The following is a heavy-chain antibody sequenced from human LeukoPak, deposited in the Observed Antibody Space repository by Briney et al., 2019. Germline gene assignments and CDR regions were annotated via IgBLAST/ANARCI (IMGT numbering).Heavy chain of an antibody. CDR3: ARDWGSDDTSAYYSNSGAEYFHH. Sequence: ASVKVSCKASVYTFTSYGISWVRQAPGQGLEWMGWISAYNGNTNYAQKLQGRVTMTTDTSTSTAYMELRSLRSDDTAVYYCARDWGSDDTSAYYSNSGAEYFHHWGQGTLVTVSS. J-gene: IGHJ1*01. CDR1: VYTFTSYG. CDR2: ISAYNGNT. V-gene: IGHV1-18*01. D-gene: IGHD3-22*01.